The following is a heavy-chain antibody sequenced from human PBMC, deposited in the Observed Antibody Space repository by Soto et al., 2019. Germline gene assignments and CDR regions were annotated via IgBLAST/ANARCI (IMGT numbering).Heavy chain of an antibody. Sequence: QVQLVESGGGVVQPGRSLRFSCAASGFTFSSYAMHWVRQAPGKGLEWVAVISYDGSNKYYADSVKGRFTISRDNSKNTLYLQMNSLRAEDTAVYYCARSLGYCSGGSCYYFDYWGQGTLVTVSS. CDR2: ISYDGSNK. CDR3: ARSLGYCSGGSCYYFDY. D-gene: IGHD2-15*01. J-gene: IGHJ4*02. V-gene: IGHV3-30-3*01. CDR1: GFTFSSYA.